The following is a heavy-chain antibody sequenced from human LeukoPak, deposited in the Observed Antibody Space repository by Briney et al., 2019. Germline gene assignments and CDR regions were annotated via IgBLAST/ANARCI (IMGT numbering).Heavy chain of an antibody. CDR3: ARHSGYYGSGSYYKRLGNWFDP. D-gene: IGHD3-10*01. J-gene: IGHJ5*02. V-gene: IGHV4-39*01. CDR2: IYYSGST. CDR1: GGSISSSSYY. Sequence: SETLSLTCTVSGGSISSSSYYWGWIRQPPGKGLEWIGSIYYSGSTYYNPSLKSRVTISVDTSKNQFSLKLSSVTAADTAVYYCARHSGYYGSGSYYKRLGNWFDPWGQGTLVTVSS.